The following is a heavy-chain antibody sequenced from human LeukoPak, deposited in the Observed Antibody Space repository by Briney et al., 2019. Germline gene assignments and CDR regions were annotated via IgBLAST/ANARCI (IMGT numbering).Heavy chain of an antibody. V-gene: IGHV3-73*01. CDR2: IRSKANSYAT. CDR1: GFTFSGSA. Sequence: GGSLRLSCAASGFTFSGSAMQWVRQASGKGREWVGRIRSKANSYATAYAASVKGRFTISRDDSKNTAYLQMNSLKTEDTAVYYCTRPEYSSGWHLGYWGQGTLVTVSS. D-gene: IGHD6-19*01. CDR3: TRPEYSSGWHLGY. J-gene: IGHJ4*02.